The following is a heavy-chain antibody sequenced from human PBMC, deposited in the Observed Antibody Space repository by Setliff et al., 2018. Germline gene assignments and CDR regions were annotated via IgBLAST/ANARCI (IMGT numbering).Heavy chain of an antibody. CDR3: ARRDSTSFYGYSFDC. Sequence: SETLSLTCTVSGGSMTSYYWSWIRQSPWKGLEWIGYVHYSGDSNYNPSLKSRVTMSVDTSKNQFSLNLRSVTAADTAVYYCARRDSTSFYGYSFDCWGQGTLVTVSS. CDR2: VHYSGDS. V-gene: IGHV4-59*13. CDR1: GGSMTSYY. D-gene: IGHD3-22*01. J-gene: IGHJ4*02.